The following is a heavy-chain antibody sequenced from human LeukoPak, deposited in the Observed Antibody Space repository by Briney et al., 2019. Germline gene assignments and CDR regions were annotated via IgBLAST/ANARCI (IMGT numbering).Heavy chain of an antibody. CDR1: GFTVSSNY. Sequence: GGSLRLSCAASGFTVSSNYMSWVRQAPGKGLEWVSVIYSGGSTYYADSVKGRFTISRDNSKNTLYLQMNSLRAEGTAVYHCARTPPARLALDYWGQGTLVTVSS. V-gene: IGHV3-66*02. J-gene: IGHJ4*02. D-gene: IGHD6-19*01. CDR3: ARTPPARLALDY. CDR2: IYSGGST.